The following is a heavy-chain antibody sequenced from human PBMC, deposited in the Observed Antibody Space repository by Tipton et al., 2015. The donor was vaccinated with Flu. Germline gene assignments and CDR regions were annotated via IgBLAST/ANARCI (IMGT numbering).Heavy chain of an antibody. J-gene: IGHJ4*02. V-gene: IGHV3-48*04. CDR3: ARGTPYSSGYY. CDR2: ISSSSSTI. Sequence: SLRLSCAASGFTFSSYSMNWVRQAPGKGLEWVSYISSSSSTIYYADSVKGRFTISRDNAKNSLYLQMNSLRAEDTAVYYCARGTPYSSGYYWGQGTLVTVSS. D-gene: IGHD3-22*01. CDR1: GFTFSSYS.